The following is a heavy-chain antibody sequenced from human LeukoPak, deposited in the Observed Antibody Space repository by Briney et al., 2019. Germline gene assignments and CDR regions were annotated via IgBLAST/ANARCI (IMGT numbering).Heavy chain of an antibody. CDR3: ARDFRRTTVTPTFGY. Sequence: ASVKVSCKPSGYTFTRYDFNWVRQAPGQGLECVVCISAYSGSTYCIQTLQGRVTMTRDTSISTAYMELSRLRSDDTAVYYCARDFRRTTVTPTFGYWGQGTLVTVSS. J-gene: IGHJ4*02. V-gene: IGHV1-18*01. CDR2: ISAYSGST. D-gene: IGHD4-17*01. CDR1: GYTFTRYD.